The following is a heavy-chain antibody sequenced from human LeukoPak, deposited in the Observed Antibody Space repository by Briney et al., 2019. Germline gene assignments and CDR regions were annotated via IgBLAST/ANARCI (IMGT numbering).Heavy chain of an antibody. J-gene: IGHJ4*02. CDR2: ISAYNGNT. CDR3: ARVRTGYCSSTSCPRNFDY. Sequence: ALVKVSCKASGYTFTSYGISWVRPAPGQGLEWMGWISAYNGNTNYAQKLQGRVTMTTDTSTSTAYMELRSLRSDDTAVYYCARVRTGYCSSTSCPRNFDYWGQGTLVTVSS. CDR1: GYTFTSYG. V-gene: IGHV1-18*04. D-gene: IGHD2-2*01.